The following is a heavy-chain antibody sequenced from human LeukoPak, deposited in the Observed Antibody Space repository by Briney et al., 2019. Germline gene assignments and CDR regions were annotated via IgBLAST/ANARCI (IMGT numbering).Heavy chain of an antibody. J-gene: IGHJ6*02. Sequence: PGGSLRLSCAASGFTVSSNYMSWVRQAPGKGLEWVSVIYSGGSTYYADSVKGRFTISRDNPKNTLYLQMNSLRAEDTAVYYCARDQVAARSNYYYGMDVWGQGTTVTVPS. CDR3: ARDQVAARSNYYYGMDV. CDR1: GFTVSSNY. D-gene: IGHD6-6*01. V-gene: IGHV3-53*01. CDR2: IYSGGST.